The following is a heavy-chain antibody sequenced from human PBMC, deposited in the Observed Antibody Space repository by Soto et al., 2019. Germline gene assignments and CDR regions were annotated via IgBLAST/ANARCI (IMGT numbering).Heavy chain of an antibody. CDR1: GGTFSSYA. V-gene: IGHV1-69*01. J-gene: IGHJ6*02. Sequence: QVQLVQSGAEVKKPGSSVKVSCKASGGTFSSYAISWVRQAPGQGLEWMGGIIPIFGTANYAQKFQGRVTITADESTSTAYIELSRQRSEDTAVNYCARTVEMATTVRSRNCYGCTDYYNYGMDVWGQGTTVTVSS. CDR2: IIPIFGTA. CDR3: ARTVEMATTVRSRNCYGCTDYYNYGMDV. D-gene: IGHD1-1*01.